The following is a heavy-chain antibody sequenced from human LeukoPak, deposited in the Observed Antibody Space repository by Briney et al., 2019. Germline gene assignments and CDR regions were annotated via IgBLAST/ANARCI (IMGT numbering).Heavy chain of an antibody. D-gene: IGHD6-25*01. V-gene: IGHV3-48*03. Sequence: GGSLRLSCAASGFTFSTYEMNWVRQAPGMGLEWVSYISSSGNTMYYADSVKGRFTISRDNAKHSLYLQMNSLRAEDTAIYYCARDGDLTPAVPFDYWGQGTLVTVSS. CDR2: ISSSGNTM. J-gene: IGHJ4*02. CDR1: GFTFSTYE. CDR3: ARDGDLTPAVPFDY.